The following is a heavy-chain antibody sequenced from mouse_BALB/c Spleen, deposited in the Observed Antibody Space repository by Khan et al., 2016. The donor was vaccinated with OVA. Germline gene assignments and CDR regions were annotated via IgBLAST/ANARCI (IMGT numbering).Heavy chain of an antibody. Sequence: EVQLQQSGPDLVKPGASVKMSCKASGYSFTNYYVNWVKQSHGKSLECIGRVNPNTGNTNYNQKFKGKAILIVDTSASTAYIELRLLTSEYSAVYYCAGGYDFFAYWGQVTLVTVSS. CDR1: GYSFTNYY. J-gene: IGHJ3*01. CDR3: AGGYDFFAY. CDR2: VNPNTGNT. V-gene: IGHV1-26*01. D-gene: IGHD2-14*01.